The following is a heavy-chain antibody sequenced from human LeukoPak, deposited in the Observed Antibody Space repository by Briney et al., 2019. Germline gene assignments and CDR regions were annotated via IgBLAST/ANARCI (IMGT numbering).Heavy chain of an antibody. V-gene: IGHV3-11*04. CDR3: ARSLIVASEDY. Sequence: KPGGSLRLSCAASGFRFDSFYMGWIRQVPGKGLDYIALISASGAVPYYAESVMGRFTISRDNAKNSVSLQMNSLSADDTAVYYCARSLIVASEDYWGQGTLVTVSS. D-gene: IGHD3-22*01. CDR1: GFRFDSFY. J-gene: IGHJ4*02. CDR2: ISASGAVP.